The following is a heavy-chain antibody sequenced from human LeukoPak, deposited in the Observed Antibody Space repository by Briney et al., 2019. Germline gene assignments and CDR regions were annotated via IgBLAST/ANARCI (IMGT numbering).Heavy chain of an antibody. CDR1: GYTFSDYC. V-gene: IGHV1-2*02. CDR2: INPQSGGI. Sequence: ASVKVSCKASGYTFSDYCIHWVRQAPGQGPEGMGWINPQSGGISYAQKFQGRATMTRDTSISTAYMELSRLTSDDTAMYYCARNERADVVVGALLNWFDPWGQGTLVTVSS. CDR3: ARNERADVVVGALLNWFDP. D-gene: IGHD2-15*01. J-gene: IGHJ5*02.